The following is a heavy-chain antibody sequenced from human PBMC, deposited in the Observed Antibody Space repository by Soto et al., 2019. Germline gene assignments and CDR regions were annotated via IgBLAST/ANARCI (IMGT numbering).Heavy chain of an antibody. V-gene: IGHV1-2*02. CDR2: INPNSGGT. D-gene: IGHD3-22*01. J-gene: IGHJ4*02. CDR3: ARVAGERMYYYDSSGYLGY. Sequence: ASVKVSCKASGYTFTGYYMHWVRQAPGQGLEWMGWINPNSGGTNYAQKFQGRVTISVDTSKNQFSLKLSSVTAADTAVYYCARVAGERMYYYDSSGYLGYWGQGTLVTVSS. CDR1: GYTFTGYY.